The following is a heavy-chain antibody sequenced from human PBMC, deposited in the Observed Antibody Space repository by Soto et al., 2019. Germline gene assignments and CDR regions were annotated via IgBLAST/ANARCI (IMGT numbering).Heavy chain of an antibody. CDR1: GGSISSYY. J-gene: IGHJ4*02. D-gene: IGHD4-17*01. CDR3: ARDENDYGDTFDY. Sequence: QVQLQESGPGLVKPSETLSLTCTVSGGSISSYYXSWIRQPAGXGLEWIGRIYTSGSTNYNPSLKSRVTMSVDTSKNQFSLKLSSVTAADTAVYYCARDENDYGDTFDYWGQGTLVTVSS. CDR2: IYTSGST. V-gene: IGHV4-4*07.